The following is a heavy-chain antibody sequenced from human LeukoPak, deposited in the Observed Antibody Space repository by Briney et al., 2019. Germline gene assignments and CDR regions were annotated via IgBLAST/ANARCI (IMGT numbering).Heavy chain of an antibody. CDR3: ARDRPMDY. CDR2: INPSGGST. V-gene: IGHV1-46*01. J-gene: IGHJ4*02. CDR1: GGTFSSYA. Sequence: ASVKVSCKASGGTFSSYAISWVRQAPGQGLEWMGIINPSGGSTSYAQKFQGRVTMTRDTSTSTVYMELSSLRSEDTAVYYCARDRPMDYWGQGTLVTVSS.